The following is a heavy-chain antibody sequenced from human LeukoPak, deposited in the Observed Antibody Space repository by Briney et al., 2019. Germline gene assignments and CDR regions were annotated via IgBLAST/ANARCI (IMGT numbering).Heavy chain of an antibody. V-gene: IGHV3-23*01. CDR2: ISGSGGST. Sequence: GGSLRLSCAASRFTFSSYFMSWVRQAPGKGLEWVSAISGSGGSTYYADSVKGRFTISRDNSKNTLYLQMNSLRAEDTAVYYCAKALADTTPYFDYWGQGTLVTVSS. J-gene: IGHJ4*02. CDR1: RFTFSSYF. CDR3: AKALADTTPYFDY. D-gene: IGHD2-15*01.